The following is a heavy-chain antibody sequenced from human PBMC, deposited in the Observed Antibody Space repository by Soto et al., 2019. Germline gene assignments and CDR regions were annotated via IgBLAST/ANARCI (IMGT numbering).Heavy chain of an antibody. CDR2: IYYSGST. J-gene: IGHJ4*02. Sequence: SETLSLTCTVPGGSISSSSYYWGWIRQPPGKGLEWIGSIYYSGSTYYNPSLKSRVTISVDTSKNQFSLKLSSVTAADTAVYYCARHPYAAAGFFDYWGQGTLVTVSS. V-gene: IGHV4-39*01. D-gene: IGHD6-13*01. CDR1: GGSISSSSYY. CDR3: ARHPYAAAGFFDY.